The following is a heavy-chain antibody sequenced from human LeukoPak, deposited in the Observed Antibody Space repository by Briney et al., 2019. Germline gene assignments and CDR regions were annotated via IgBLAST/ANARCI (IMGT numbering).Heavy chain of an antibody. CDR2: INPNSGAT. Sequence: ASVKVSCKTSGYTFNGYYINWVRQAPGQSLEWMGWINPNSGATKFAEKFQGRLALTRDTSVNTAYMKLNSLTSDDTAVYFCARDRQYGSSWRRTSFDPWGQGTLVTVSS. V-gene: IGHV1-2*02. J-gene: IGHJ5*02. D-gene: IGHD6-13*01. CDR1: GYTFNGYY. CDR3: ARDRQYGSSWRRTSFDP.